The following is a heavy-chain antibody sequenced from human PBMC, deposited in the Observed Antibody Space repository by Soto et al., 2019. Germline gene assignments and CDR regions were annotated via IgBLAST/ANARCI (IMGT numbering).Heavy chain of an antibody. J-gene: IGHJ4*02. CDR2: ISWNSGSI. V-gene: IGHV3-9*01. CDR1: GFTFDDYA. D-gene: IGHD3-10*01. Sequence: EVQLVESGGGLVQPGRSLRLSCAASGFTFDDYAMHWVRQAPGKGLEWVSGISWNSGSIGYADSVKGRFTISGDNAKNSLYLQMNSLRAEDTALYYCAKDTTLSGPPYFDYWGQGTLVTVSS. CDR3: AKDTTLSGPPYFDY.